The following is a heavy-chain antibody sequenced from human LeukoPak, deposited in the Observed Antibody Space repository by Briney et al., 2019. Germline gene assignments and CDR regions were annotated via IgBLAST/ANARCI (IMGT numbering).Heavy chain of an antibody. CDR2: ISGSGGST. V-gene: IGHV3-23*01. CDR1: GFTFSNYA. Sequence: QSGGSLRLSCAASGFTFSNYAMNWVRQAPGKGLEWVSAISGSGGSTYYADSVKGRFTISRDNSKNTLYLQMNSLRADDTAVYYCAKGGLVHRFDPWGQGTLVTVSS. CDR3: AKGGLVHRFDP. J-gene: IGHJ5*02.